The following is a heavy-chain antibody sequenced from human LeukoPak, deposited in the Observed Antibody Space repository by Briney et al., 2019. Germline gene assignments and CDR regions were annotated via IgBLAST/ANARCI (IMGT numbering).Heavy chain of an antibody. Sequence: PSETLSLTCAVYGGSFSGYYWSWIRQPPGKGLEWIGEINHSGSTNYNPSLKSRVTISVDASKNQFSLKLSSVTAADTAVYYCARGQTIIRRDGYNRRLYYFDYWGQGTLVTVSS. CDR2: INHSGST. V-gene: IGHV4-34*01. CDR1: GGSFSGYY. D-gene: IGHD5-24*01. CDR3: ARGQTIIRRDGYNRRLYYFDY. J-gene: IGHJ4*02.